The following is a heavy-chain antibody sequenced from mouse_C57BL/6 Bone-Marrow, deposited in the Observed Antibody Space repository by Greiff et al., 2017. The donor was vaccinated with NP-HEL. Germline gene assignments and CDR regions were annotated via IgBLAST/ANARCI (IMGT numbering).Heavy chain of an antibody. V-gene: IGHV1-54*01. D-gene: IGHD1-1*02. CDR3: ARNLYGRFAY. J-gene: IGHJ3*01. CDR1: GYAFTNYL. Sequence: VQLQQSGAELVRPGTSVKVSCKASGYAFTNYLIEWVKQRPGQGLEWIGVINPGSGGTNYNEKFKGKATLTADKSSSTAYMQLSSLTSEDSAVYFCARNLYGRFAYWGQGTLVTVSA. CDR2: INPGSGGT.